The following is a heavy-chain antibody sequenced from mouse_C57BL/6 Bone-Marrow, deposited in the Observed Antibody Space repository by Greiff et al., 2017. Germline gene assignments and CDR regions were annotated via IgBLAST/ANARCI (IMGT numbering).Heavy chain of an antibody. CDR3: ARGDNWDFDY. Sequence: QVQLQQPGAELVRPGTSVKLSCKASGYTFTSYWMHWVKQRPGQGLEWIGVIDPSDSYTNYNQKFKGKATLTVDTSSSTAYMQLSSLTSEDSAVYYCARGDNWDFDYWGQGTTLTVSS. D-gene: IGHD4-1*01. J-gene: IGHJ2*01. CDR1: GYTFTSYW. CDR2: IDPSDSYT. V-gene: IGHV1-59*01.